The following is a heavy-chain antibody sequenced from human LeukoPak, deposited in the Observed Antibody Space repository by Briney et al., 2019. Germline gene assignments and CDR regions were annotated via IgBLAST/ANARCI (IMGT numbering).Heavy chain of an antibody. Sequence: ESGPTLVKPTQTLTLTCTFSGFSLSTSGVGVGWIRQPPGKALEWLALIYWDDDKRYSPSLKSRLTITKDTSKNQVVLTMTNMDPVDTATYYCAHRRVAAGIGGHEWFDPWGQGTLVTVSS. V-gene: IGHV2-5*02. CDR2: IYWDDDK. CDR1: GFSLSTSGVG. D-gene: IGHD6-13*01. J-gene: IGHJ5*02. CDR3: AHRRVAAGIGGHEWFDP.